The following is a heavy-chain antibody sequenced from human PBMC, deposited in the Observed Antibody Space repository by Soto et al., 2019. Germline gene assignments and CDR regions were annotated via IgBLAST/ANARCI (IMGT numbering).Heavy chain of an antibody. V-gene: IGHV3-30-3*01. J-gene: IGHJ4*02. CDR1: GFTFSSYA. CDR2: ISYDGSNK. CDR3: ARDPADYYFDY. Sequence: QVQLVESGGGVVQPGRSLRLSCAASGFTFSSYAMHWVRQAPGKGLEWVAVISYDGSNKYYADSVKGRFTISRDNSKNTLYLQMNSLRAVDTAVYYCARDPADYYFDYWGQGTLVTVSS. D-gene: IGHD2-2*01.